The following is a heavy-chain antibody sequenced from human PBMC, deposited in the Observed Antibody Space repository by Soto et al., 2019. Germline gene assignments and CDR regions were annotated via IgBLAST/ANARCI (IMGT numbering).Heavy chain of an antibody. CDR2: IYWDDDK. CDR3: AHRPYSRGDFYL. V-gene: IGHV2-5*02. J-gene: IGHJ2*01. CDR1: GFSLSTSGVG. Sequence: QITLKESGPTLVKPTQTLTLTCTFSGFSLSTSGVGVGWIRQPPGKALEWLALIYWDDDKSYSPSLKSRLTITQHTSKHQVVLTMTTMDTVDTATYSCAHRPYSRGDFYLWGRGTLVTVSS. D-gene: IGHD6-13*01.